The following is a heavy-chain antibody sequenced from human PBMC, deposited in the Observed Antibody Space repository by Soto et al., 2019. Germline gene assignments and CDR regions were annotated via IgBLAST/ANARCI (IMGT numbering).Heavy chain of an antibody. J-gene: IGHJ4*02. CDR1: GFTFGNYG. D-gene: IGHD1-26*01. V-gene: IGHV3-30*18. CDR2: TSYDGNNK. CDR3: AKGGGSARDFDY. Sequence: GGSLRLSCTGSGFTFGNYGMHWVRQAPGKGLEWVASTSYDGNNKYYADSLKGRFTISRDNSKKMVYLQMTSLGPEDTAVYHCAKGGGSARDFDYWGQGALATVSS.